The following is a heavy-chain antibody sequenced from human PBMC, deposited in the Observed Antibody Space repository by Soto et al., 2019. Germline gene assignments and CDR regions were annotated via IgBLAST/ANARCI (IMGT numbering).Heavy chain of an antibody. CDR1: GDSISSSNNY. CDR2: ISYSGTT. D-gene: IGHD5-18*01. V-gene: IGHV4-30-4*01. Sequence: SETLSLTCTVSGDSISSSNNYWSWIRQPPGEGLEWIGFISYSGTTSYSPSLKSRLAISLDASKNQFSLSLSSVTAADTAVYYCARGRGYSYGLDPWGQGTLVTVS. CDR3: ARGRGYSYGLDP. J-gene: IGHJ5*02.